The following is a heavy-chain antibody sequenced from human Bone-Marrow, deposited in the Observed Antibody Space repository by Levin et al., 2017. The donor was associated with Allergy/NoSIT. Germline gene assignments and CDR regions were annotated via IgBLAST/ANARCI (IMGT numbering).Heavy chain of an antibody. CDR2: IWYDGSNK. CDR1: GFTFSSYP. J-gene: IGHJ4*02. Sequence: GESLKISCAASGFTFSSYPMHWVRQAPGKGLDWVAVIWYDGSNKHYADSVTGRFTISRDNSKNTLYLQMNSLRAEDTAVYYCARDHPTAMDYWGQGTLVTVSS. V-gene: IGHV3-33*01. CDR3: ARDHPTAMDY.